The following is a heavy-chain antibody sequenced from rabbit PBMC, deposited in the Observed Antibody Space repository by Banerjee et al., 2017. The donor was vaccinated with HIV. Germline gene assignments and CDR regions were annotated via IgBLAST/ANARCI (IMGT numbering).Heavy chain of an antibody. Sequence: QSLEESGGDLVKPGASLTLTCTASGFYFNNNYYMCWVRQAPGKGLEWIGCIDTGSGGTTYYASWAKGRFTISKASSTTVTLQMTSLTAADTATFFCAREGYYFNLWGPGTLVTVS. V-gene: IGHV1S40*01. CDR3: AREGYYFNL. CDR1: GFYFNNNYY. CDR2: IDTGSGGTT. J-gene: IGHJ4*01.